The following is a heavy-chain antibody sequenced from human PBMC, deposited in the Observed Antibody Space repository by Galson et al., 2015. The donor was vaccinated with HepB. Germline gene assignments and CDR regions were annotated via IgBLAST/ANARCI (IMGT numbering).Heavy chain of an antibody. CDR1: RFTFSDYY. J-gene: IGHJ4*02. V-gene: IGHV3-11*06. CDR3: ARVAHSDYGDHAHFDY. D-gene: IGHD4-17*01. CDR2: ISGGATYT. Sequence: SLRLSCAASRFTFSDYYMTWIRQAPGKGLEWLSYISGGATYTNYANSVKGRFTISRDNAKNSLYLHMSGLRDDDTAVYYCARVAHSDYGDHAHFDYWGQGTLVTVSS.